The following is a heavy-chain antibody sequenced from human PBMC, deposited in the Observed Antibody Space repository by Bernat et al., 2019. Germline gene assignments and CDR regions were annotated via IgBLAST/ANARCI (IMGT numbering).Heavy chain of an antibody. V-gene: IGHV3-23*01. Sequence: EVQLLESGGGLVQPGGSLRLSCAASGFTFADYVMSWVRQAPGKGLEWVSAISGSGGSTYYADSVKGRFTISRDNSKNTLYLQMNSLRAEDTAVYYCAKDPYYYDSSGYDWYFDLWGRGTLVTVSS. CDR2: ISGSGGST. J-gene: IGHJ2*01. D-gene: IGHD3-22*01. CDR3: AKDPYYYDSSGYDWYFDL. CDR1: GFTFADYV.